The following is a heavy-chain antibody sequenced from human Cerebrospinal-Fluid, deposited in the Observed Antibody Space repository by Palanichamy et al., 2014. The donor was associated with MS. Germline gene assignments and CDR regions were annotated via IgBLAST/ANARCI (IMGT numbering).Heavy chain of an antibody. J-gene: IGHJ4*02. CDR2: ISYGGSA. Sequence: QVQLQESGPGLVKPSQTLSLTCTVSDGSISGDDYYWSWIRQHPGKGLEWIGYISYGGSAFYNPSLESRVTILVDTSKNQFSLKLNSVTAADTAVYYCARGESSGSYVCLDCWGQGTLVTVSS. D-gene: IGHD3-10*01. V-gene: IGHV4-31*03. CDR3: ARGESSGSYVCLDC. CDR1: DGSISGDDYY.